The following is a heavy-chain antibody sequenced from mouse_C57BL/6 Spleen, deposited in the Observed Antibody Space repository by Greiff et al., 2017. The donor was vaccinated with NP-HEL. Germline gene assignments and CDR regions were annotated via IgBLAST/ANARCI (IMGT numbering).Heavy chain of an antibody. D-gene: IGHD2-4*01. CDR1: GYTFTDYY. CDR3: AREGIAGLRGFAY. Sequence: QVQLQQSGAELVRPGASVKLSCKASGYTFTDYYINWVKQRPGQGLEWIARIYPGSGNTYYNEKFKGKATLTAEKSSSTAYMQLSSLTSEDSAVYFCAREGIAGLRGFAYWGQGTLVTVSA. CDR2: IYPGSGNT. J-gene: IGHJ3*01. V-gene: IGHV1-76*01.